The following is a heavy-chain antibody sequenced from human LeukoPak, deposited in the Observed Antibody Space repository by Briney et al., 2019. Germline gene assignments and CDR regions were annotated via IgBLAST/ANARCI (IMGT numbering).Heavy chain of an antibody. CDR3: ATNLGGRVDNSPFRPFDC. V-gene: IGHV3-7*01. D-gene: IGHD2/OR15-2a*01. Sequence: PGGSLRPSCADSGFTFSDYFMSWVRQAPGKGPEWVANIKQDGSEKQYLDAVKGRFTISRDNAKNLLYLEMHSLRVEDTAVYYCATNLGGRVDNSPFRPFDCWGQGKLVTVSS. CDR2: IKQDGSEK. CDR1: GFTFSDYF. J-gene: IGHJ4*02.